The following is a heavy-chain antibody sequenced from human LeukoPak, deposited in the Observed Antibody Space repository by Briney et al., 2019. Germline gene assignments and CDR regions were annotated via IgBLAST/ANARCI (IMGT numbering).Heavy chain of an antibody. CDR2: IKQDGSEK. Sequence: GGSLRLSCAASGFTFSTYWMRWVRQAPGKGLEWVANIKQDGSEKYYVDSVKGRFTISRDNAKNSLYLQMNSLRAEDTAVYYCASRSHYYDSSGYYSYYFDYWGQGTLVTVSS. V-gene: IGHV3-7*01. CDR1: GFTFSTYW. J-gene: IGHJ4*02. D-gene: IGHD3-22*01. CDR3: ASRSHYYDSSGYYSYYFDY.